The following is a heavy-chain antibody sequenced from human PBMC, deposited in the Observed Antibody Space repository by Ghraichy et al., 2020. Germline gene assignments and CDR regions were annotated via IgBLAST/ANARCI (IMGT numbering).Heavy chain of an antibody. CDR3: ARARGAMELRRMVFGY. CDR2: IYYSGST. D-gene: IGHD1-7*01. J-gene: IGHJ4*02. V-gene: IGHV4-31*03. CDR1: GGSISSGGYY. Sequence: SLNISCTVSGGSISSGGYYWSWIRQHPGKGLEWIGYIYYSGSTYYNPSLKSRVTISVDTSKNQFSLKLSSVTAADTAVYYCARARGAMELRRMVFGYWGQGTLVTVSS.